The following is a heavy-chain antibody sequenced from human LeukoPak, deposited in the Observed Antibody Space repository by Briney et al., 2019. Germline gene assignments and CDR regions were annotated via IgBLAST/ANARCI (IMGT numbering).Heavy chain of an antibody. CDR2: INHCGST. Sequence: PSETLSLTCAVYGGSFSGYYWSWIRQPPGKGLEWIGEINHCGSTNYNPSLKSRVTISVDTSKNQFSLKLSSVTAADTAVYYCARGLSPRINMVRGVRPPFRGVFDYWGQGTLVTVSS. CDR1: GGSFSGYY. D-gene: IGHD3-10*01. CDR3: ARGLSPRINMVRGVRPPFRGVFDY. J-gene: IGHJ4*02. V-gene: IGHV4-34*01.